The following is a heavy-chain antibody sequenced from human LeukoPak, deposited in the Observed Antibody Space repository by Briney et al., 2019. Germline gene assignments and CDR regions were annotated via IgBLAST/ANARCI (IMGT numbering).Heavy chain of an antibody. V-gene: IGHV3-53*01. Sequence: GGSLRLSCAASGFTFSSYAMSWVRQAPGKGLEWVSVIYSGGSTYYADSVKGRFTISRDNSKNTLYLQMNSLRAEDTAVYYCARVVSRDYYYYGMDVWGQGTTVTVSS. CDR2: IYSGGST. CDR1: GFTFSSYA. CDR3: ARVVSRDYYYYGMDV. J-gene: IGHJ6*02. D-gene: IGHD3-10*01.